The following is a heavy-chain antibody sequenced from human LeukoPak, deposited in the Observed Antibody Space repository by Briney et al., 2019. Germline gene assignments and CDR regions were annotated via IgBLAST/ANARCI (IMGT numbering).Heavy chain of an antibody. CDR1: GFTFSTYE. J-gene: IGHJ4*02. V-gene: IGHV3-48*03. Sequence: GEALRLSCAASGFTFSTYEMNWVRQAPGKGLEWVSLISSMATTIYYADSVKGRFTISRDNAKNSLYLQVSSLRAEDTAVYYCARGYGDLYFDYWGQGTLVTLPS. D-gene: IGHD4-17*01. CDR2: ISSMATTI. CDR3: ARGYGDLYFDY.